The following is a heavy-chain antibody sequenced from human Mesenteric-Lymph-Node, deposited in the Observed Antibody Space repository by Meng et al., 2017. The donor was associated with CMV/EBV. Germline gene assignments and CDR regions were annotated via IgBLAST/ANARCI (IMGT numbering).Heavy chain of an antibody. D-gene: IGHD6-19*01. J-gene: IGHJ6*02. Sequence: SETLSLTCTVSGGSVSSGSYYWSWIRQPPGKGLEWIGYIYNSGSTYYNPSLRSRVTISADMSHNQVSLNLNSVTAADTAVYYCARALATTDWLGRPYYHYYGMDVWGQGTTVTVSS. V-gene: IGHV4-61*01. CDR1: GGSVSSGSYY. CDR3: ARALATTDWLGRPYYHYYGMDV. CDR2: IYNSGST.